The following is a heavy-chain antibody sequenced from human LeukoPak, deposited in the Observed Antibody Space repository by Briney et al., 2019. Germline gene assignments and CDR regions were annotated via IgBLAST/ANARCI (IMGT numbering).Heavy chain of an antibody. Sequence: GGSLRLSCAVSGFTFSRYNINWVRQAPGKGLEWVSSISSSSSYIYYADSVKGRFTISRDNAKNSLYLQMNSLRAEDTAVYYCARAVTYYYDSSGYYYWGQGTLVTVSS. CDR2: ISSSSSYI. J-gene: IGHJ4*02. CDR3: ARAVTYYYDSSGYYY. D-gene: IGHD3-22*01. CDR1: GFTFSRYN. V-gene: IGHV3-21*01.